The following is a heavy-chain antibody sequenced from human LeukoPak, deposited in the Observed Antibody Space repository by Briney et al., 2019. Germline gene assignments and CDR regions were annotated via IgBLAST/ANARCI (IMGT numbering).Heavy chain of an antibody. CDR1: GFTFNTNA. CDR2: IRGHAGGT. Sequence: GGSLRLSCAASGFTFNTNAMSWVRQAPGKGLEWVSAIRGHAGGTYYADSVKGRFTISRDNSKSTLYLQMDSLRAENTGLYYCAKCGNSGCHLIDYWGQGTLVTVSS. J-gene: IGHJ4*02. CDR3: AKCGNSGCHLIDY. V-gene: IGHV3-23*01. D-gene: IGHD5-12*01.